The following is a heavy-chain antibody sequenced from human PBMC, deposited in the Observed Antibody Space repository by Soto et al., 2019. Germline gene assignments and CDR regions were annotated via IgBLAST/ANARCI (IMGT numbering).Heavy chain of an antibody. CDR3: ARERSGWGIDY. CDR2: INHSGST. CDR1: GGSFSGYY. Sequence: PSETLSLTCAVYGGSFSGYYWSWIRQPPGKGLEWIGEINHSGSTNYNPSLKSRVTISVDTSKNQFSLKLSSVTAADTAVYYCARERSGWGIDYWGQGTLVTVSS. V-gene: IGHV4-34*01. J-gene: IGHJ4*02. D-gene: IGHD6-19*01.